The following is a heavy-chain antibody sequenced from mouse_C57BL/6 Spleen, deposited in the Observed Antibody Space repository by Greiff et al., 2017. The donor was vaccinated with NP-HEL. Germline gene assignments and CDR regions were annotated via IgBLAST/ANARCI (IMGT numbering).Heavy chain of an antibody. D-gene: IGHD2-5*01. V-gene: IGHV5-9-1*02. J-gene: IGHJ3*01. CDR3: TRVYSNYGFAY. Sequence: EVKLVESGEGLVKPGGSLKLSCAASGFTFSSYAMSWVRQTPEKRLEWVAYISSGGDYIYYADTVKGRFTISRDNARNTLYLQMSSLKSEDTAMYYCTRVYSNYGFAYWGQGTLVTVSA. CDR2: ISSGGDYI. CDR1: GFTFSSYA.